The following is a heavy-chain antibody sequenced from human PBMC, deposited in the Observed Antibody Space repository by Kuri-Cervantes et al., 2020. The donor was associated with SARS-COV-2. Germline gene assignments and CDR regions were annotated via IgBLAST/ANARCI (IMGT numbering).Heavy chain of an antibody. CDR2: ISSSSSTI. CDR3: ASLGAFDI. J-gene: IGHJ3*02. Sequence: GESLKISCAASGFTFSSYSMNWVRQAPGKGLEWVSYISSSSSTIYYADSVKGRVTISRDNAKNSLYLQMSSLRAEDTAVYYCASLGAFDIWGQGTMVTVSS. V-gene: IGHV3-48*01. CDR1: GFTFSSYS.